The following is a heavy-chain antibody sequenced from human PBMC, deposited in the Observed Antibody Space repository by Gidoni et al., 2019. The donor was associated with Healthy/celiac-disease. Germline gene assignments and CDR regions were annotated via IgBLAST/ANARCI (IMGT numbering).Heavy chain of an antibody. J-gene: IGHJ4*02. D-gene: IGHD6-19*01. Sequence: EVQLLESGGGWVQTGGALRLSCAASGFTYSSYALSGVRQAPGKALEWVAAISGSGGSTYYADSVKGRFTISRDNSKTTLYLQMNSLRAEDTAVYYCAKGMVGSGVVYPYVPVPYWGQGTLVTVSS. V-gene: IGHV3-23*01. CDR2: ISGSGGST. CDR1: GFTYSSYA. CDR3: AKGMVGSGVVYPYVPVPY.